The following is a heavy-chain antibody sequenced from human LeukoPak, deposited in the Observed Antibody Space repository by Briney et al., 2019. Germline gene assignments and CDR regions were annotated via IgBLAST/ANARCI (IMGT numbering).Heavy chain of an antibody. Sequence: PSETLSLTCTVSGGSISSYYWSWIRQPPGKGLEWIGYIYYSGSTNYNPSLKSRVTTSVDTSKNQFSLKLSSVTAADTAVYYCARDKAYYDSSGYYNAFDIWGQGTMVTVSS. CDR3: ARDKAYYDSSGYYNAFDI. CDR2: IYYSGST. J-gene: IGHJ3*02. D-gene: IGHD3-22*01. V-gene: IGHV4-59*01. CDR1: GGSISSYY.